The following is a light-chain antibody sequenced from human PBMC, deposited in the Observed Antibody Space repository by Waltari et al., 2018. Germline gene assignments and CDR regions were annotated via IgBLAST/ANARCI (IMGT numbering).Light chain of an antibody. Sequence: QSALTPPAPVSGSPGQSLTIPCPGTSTSVGSHTLVSWYQQHPGKAPKLMIYEGSKRPSGVSNRFSGSKSGNTASLTISGLQAEDEADYYCCSYAGSSSLFGGGTKLTVL. CDR1: STSVGSHTL. V-gene: IGLV2-23*01. J-gene: IGLJ3*02. CDR3: CSYAGSSSL. CDR2: EGS.